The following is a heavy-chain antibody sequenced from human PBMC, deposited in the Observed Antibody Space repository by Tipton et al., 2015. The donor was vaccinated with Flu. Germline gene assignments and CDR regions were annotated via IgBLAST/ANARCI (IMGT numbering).Heavy chain of an antibody. J-gene: IGHJ4*02. Sequence: LRLSCTVSGGSLSRFYWTWIRQPAGKGLEWIGRIYSSGITKYNPSLKSRVTMSVDTSKNQFSLSLSSVTAAYTAVYYCARGSGSGTFVIFDYWGQVTLVAVSS. CDR1: GGSLSRFY. D-gene: IGHD3-10*01. CDR3: ARGSGSGTFVIFDY. V-gene: IGHV4-4*07. CDR2: IYSSGIT.